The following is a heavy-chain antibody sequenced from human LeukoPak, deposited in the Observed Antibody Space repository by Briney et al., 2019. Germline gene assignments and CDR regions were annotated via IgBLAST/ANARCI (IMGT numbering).Heavy chain of an antibody. J-gene: IGHJ6*02. CDR1: GFPFDDYT. CDR2: ISRNSAYI. Sequence: GGSLRLSCAASGFPFDDYTMHWVRQGPGKGLEWVSGISRNSAYIGYADSVKGRFTISRDNAKNSLYLQMNSLRTEDTALYYCAKDIVLAVDYYHYAMDVWGQGTTVTVSS. CDR3: AKDIVLAVDYYHYAMDV. D-gene: IGHD6-19*01. V-gene: IGHV3-9*01.